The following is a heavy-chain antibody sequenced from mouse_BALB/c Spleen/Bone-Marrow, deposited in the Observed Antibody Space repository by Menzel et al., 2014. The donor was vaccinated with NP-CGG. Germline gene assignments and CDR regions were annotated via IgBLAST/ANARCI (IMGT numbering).Heavy chain of an antibody. V-gene: IGHV1-80*01. CDR1: GYSFSSFW. D-gene: IGHD2-4*01. CDR3: ARDDYGPDY. J-gene: IGHJ2*01. Sequence: QVQLQQSGAELVRPGSSVKISCKASGYSFSSFWMNWMKQRPGQGPEWIGQIYPGDGDTTYNGKFKGKATLTADMSSSTAYIQLSSLTSEDSAVYFCARDDYGPDYWGQGTTRTVSS. CDR2: IYPGDGDT.